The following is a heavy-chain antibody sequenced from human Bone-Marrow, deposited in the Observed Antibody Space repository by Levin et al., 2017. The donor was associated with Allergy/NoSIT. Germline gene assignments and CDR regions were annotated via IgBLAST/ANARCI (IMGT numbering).Heavy chain of an antibody. J-gene: IGHJ6*03. CDR2: IIPIFVTP. CDR3: VRGSMASSYYNMDV. D-gene: IGHD6-6*01. CDR1: GGSFSNYA. Sequence: KISCKASGGSFSNYAFIWVRQAPGQGLEWMGGIIPIFVTPDYAQKFRGRVAIAADKSTNTAYMELSGLTSQDTAVYYCVRGSMASSYYNMDVWGQGTTVTVSS. V-gene: IGHV1-69*06.